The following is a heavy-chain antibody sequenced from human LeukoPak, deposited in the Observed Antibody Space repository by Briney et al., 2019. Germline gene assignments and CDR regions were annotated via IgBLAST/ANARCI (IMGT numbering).Heavy chain of an antibody. CDR1: VFTFSSYS. CDR3: AKVTGVSGWNSDS. D-gene: IGHD6-19*01. V-gene: IGHV3-23*01. CDR2: ISGSGAST. J-gene: IGHJ4*02. Sequence: PGGSLRLSCAASVFTFSSYSMTWVRQAPGKGQEWVSAISGSGASTYYADSVKGRFTISRDNSKNTLYLQMNSLRAEDTAVYYCAKVTGVSGWNSDSWGQGTRVTVSS.